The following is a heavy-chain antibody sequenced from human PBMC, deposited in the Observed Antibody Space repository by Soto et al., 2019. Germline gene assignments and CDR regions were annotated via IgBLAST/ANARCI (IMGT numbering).Heavy chain of an antibody. CDR3: ARDIYSSSWFGWFDP. J-gene: IGHJ5*02. V-gene: IGHV1-69*13. Sequence: SSVKVSWKGSRGCFSSYAISWVRQAPGQGLEWMGGIIPIFGTANYAQKFQGRVTITADESTSTAYMELSSLRSEDTAVYYCARDIYSSSWFGWFDPWGQGTLVTVTS. CDR1: RGCFSSYA. D-gene: IGHD6-13*01. CDR2: IIPIFGTA.